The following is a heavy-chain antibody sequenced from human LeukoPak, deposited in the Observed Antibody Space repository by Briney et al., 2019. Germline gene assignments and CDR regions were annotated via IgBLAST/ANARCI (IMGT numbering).Heavy chain of an antibody. J-gene: IGHJ4*02. D-gene: IGHD3-16*01. CDR2: IYYSEST. V-gene: IGHV4-39*01. Sequence: SVTLSFTCTVSSGSINSYYWGWIPQPPGKGLVGIISIYYSESTYENPFHKRRITISVDTSKNHFFLQLSSVSAANTAEYFCAIHVFRGTEKRTTFDNWGQGTLVTVSS. CDR3: AIHVFRGTEKRTTFDN. CDR1: SGSINSYY.